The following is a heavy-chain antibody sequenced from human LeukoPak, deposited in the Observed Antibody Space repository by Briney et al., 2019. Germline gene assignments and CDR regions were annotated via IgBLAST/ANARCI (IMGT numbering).Heavy chain of an antibody. J-gene: IGHJ3*02. V-gene: IGHV1-69*05. CDR2: TTPIFGSA. D-gene: IGHD3-22*01. Sequence: ASVKVSCKASGGTFSNYALNWVRQAPGRGLEWMGGTTPIFGSAEYAQNLQGRVTVTTDESTSAAYMEMSGLRSDDTAVYYCAGALFHFDSSGYDMCAYDIWGQGTMVTVSS. CDR1: GGTFSNYA. CDR3: AGALFHFDSSGYDMCAYDI.